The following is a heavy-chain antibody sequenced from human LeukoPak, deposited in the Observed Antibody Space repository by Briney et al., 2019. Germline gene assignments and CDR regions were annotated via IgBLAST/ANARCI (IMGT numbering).Heavy chain of an antibody. CDR2: IYTSGST. Sequence: PSETLSLTCTVSGGSISSYYWSWIGQPAGKGLECIGRIYTSGSTNYNPSLKSRVTMSVDTSKNQFSLKLSSVTAADTAVYYCARGLLYCSSTSCYGYYYYYGMDVWGQGTTVTVSS. CDR1: GGSISSYY. CDR3: ARGLLYCSSTSCYGYYYYYGMDV. J-gene: IGHJ6*02. D-gene: IGHD2-2*01. V-gene: IGHV4-4*07.